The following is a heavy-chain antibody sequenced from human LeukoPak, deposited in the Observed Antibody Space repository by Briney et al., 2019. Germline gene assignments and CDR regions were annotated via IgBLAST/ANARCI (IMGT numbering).Heavy chain of an antibody. CDR3: ARSYEVAGPPLDY. J-gene: IGHJ4*02. V-gene: IGHV1-46*01. CDR1: GYTFTSYY. CDR2: INPSGGST. Sequence: ASVKVSCKASGYTFTSYYMHWVRQAPGQGLEWMGIINPSGGSTSYAQKFQGRVTMTRDTSTSTAYVELSSLRSEDTAVYYCARSYEVAGPPLDYWGQGTLVTVSS. D-gene: IGHD6-19*01.